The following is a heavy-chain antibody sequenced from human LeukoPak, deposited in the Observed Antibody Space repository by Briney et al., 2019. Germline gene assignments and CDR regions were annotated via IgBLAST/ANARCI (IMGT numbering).Heavy chain of an antibody. Sequence: SETLSLTCAVYGGSFSGYYWSWIRQPPGKGLEWIGEINHSASTNYNPSLKSRVTISVDTSKNQFSLKLSSVSAADTAVYYCARGAPPGVVGATTGFDYWGQGTLVTVSS. V-gene: IGHV4-34*01. CDR3: ARGAPPGVVGATTGFDY. CDR2: INHSAST. CDR1: GGSFSGYY. J-gene: IGHJ4*02. D-gene: IGHD1-26*01.